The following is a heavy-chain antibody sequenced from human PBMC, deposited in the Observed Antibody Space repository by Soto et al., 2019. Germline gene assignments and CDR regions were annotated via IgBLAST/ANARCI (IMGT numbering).Heavy chain of an antibody. CDR3: ARGRSLLWFGEP. CDR2: IKQDGSDR. J-gene: IGHJ4*02. D-gene: IGHD3-10*01. V-gene: IGHV3-7*01. CDR1: GFTFTTYW. Sequence: EVQLVESGGGLVQPGGSLRLSCAASGFTFTTYWMTWVRQAPGKGLEWVANIKQDGSDRFYVDSVKGRFTISRDNAKNSLYLELTSLRAEDTAMYYCARGRSLLWFGEPRGQGTLVTVSS.